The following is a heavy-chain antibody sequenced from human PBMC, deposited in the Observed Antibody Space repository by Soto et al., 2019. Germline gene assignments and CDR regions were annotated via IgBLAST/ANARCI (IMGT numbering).Heavy chain of an antibody. CDR2: INHSGST. CDR1: GGSFSGYY. CDR3: ARGGVRGVIIDYYYYMDV. V-gene: IGHV4-34*01. Sequence: PSETLSLTCAVYGGSFSGYYWSWIRQPPGKGLEWIGEINHSGSTNYNPSLKSRVTISVDTSKNLFSLKLSSVTAADTAVYYCARGGVRGVIIDYYYYMDVWGKGTTVTVSS. J-gene: IGHJ6*03. D-gene: IGHD3-10*01.